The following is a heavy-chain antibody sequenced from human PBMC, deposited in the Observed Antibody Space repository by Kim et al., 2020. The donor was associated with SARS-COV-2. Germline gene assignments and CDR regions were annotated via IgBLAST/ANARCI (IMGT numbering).Heavy chain of an antibody. D-gene: IGHD3-22*01. Sequence: SMKGQFTTTRDNAKNTLYLQMSSLRPENTAVYYCARAGDYDMIGYYGFFHRWGQGALVTVSS. V-gene: IGHV3-74*01. CDR3: ARAGDYDMIGYYGFFHR. J-gene: IGHJ1*01.